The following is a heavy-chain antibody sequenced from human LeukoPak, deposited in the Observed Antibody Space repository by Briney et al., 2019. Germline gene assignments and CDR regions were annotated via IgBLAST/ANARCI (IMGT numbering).Heavy chain of an antibody. D-gene: IGHD1-26*01. V-gene: IGHV5-51*01. CDR1: GYSFTNYW. CDR3: AKQGERAASDI. Sequence: GESLKISCNASGYSFTNYWIGSGSQMPGKGLEWMGSIYHGDADTTYSPSLQSQVTISVDKSINPASLRRSTVTASDTAMYYCAKQGERAASDIWGQGRMVTVSP. CDR2: IYHGDADT. J-gene: IGHJ3*02.